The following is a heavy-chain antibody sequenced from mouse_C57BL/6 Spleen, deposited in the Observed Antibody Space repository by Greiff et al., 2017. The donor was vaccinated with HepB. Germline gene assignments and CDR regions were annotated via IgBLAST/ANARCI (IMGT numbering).Heavy chain of an antibody. D-gene: IGHD1-1*01. Sequence: VQRVESGPGLVQPSQSLSITCTVSGFSLTSYGVHWVRQSPGKGLEWLGVIWSGGSTDYYAAFRSRLSISKDNSKSQAFFKMNSLQADDTAIYYCARDYYWVFYAMDYWGQGTSVTVSS. CDR1: GFSLTSYG. CDR3: ARDYYWVFYAMDY. J-gene: IGHJ4*01. V-gene: IGHV2-2*01. CDR2: IWSGGST.